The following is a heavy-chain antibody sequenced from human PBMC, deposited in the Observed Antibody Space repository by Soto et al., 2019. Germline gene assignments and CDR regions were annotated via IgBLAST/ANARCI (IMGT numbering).Heavy chain of an antibody. V-gene: IGHV3-33*03. CDR1: GFSFSSYG. Sequence: GGSLRLSCAASGFSFSSYGMHWVRQASGKGLDWVAVIWYDGSNKYYAESVKGRFTISRDNSKNTLYVQMNSLTVEDTAVYYCARAQYTGSYFDACDVWGQGTMVTVSS. CDR2: IWYDGSNK. J-gene: IGHJ3*01. CDR3: ARAQYTGSYFDACDV. D-gene: IGHD1-26*01.